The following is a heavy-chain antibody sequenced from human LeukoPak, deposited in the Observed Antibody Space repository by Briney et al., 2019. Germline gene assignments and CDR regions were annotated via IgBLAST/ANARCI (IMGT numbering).Heavy chain of an antibody. J-gene: IGHJ5*02. Sequence: GGSLRLSCAASGFTFSSYAMSWVRQAPGKGLEWVSAISGSGGSTYYADSVKGRFTISRDNSKNTLYLQMNSLRAEDTAVYYCAREGLGNDYSNYGWFDPWGQGTLVTVSS. CDR1: GFTFSSYA. V-gene: IGHV3-23*01. D-gene: IGHD4-11*01. CDR2: ISGSGGST. CDR3: AREGLGNDYSNYGWFDP.